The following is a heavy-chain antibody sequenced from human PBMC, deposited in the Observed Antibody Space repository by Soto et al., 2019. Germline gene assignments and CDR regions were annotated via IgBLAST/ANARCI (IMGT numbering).Heavy chain of an antibody. CDR2: ISAHIGNT. J-gene: IGHJ4*02. Sequence: QVHLVQSGAEVKKPGASVKVSCKGSGYTFTSYGITWVRQAPGQGLEWMGWISAHIGNTDYAQRLQGRVTGTRDTSTSTAYMELRSLRSDDTAVYYCARGRYGDYWGQGALVTVSS. D-gene: IGHD1-1*01. CDR3: ARGRYGDY. V-gene: IGHV1-18*01. CDR1: GYTFTSYG.